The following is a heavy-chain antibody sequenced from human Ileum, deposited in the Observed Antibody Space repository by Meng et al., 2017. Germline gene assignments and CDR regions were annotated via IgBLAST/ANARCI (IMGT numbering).Heavy chain of an antibody. D-gene: IGHD6-19*01. CDR3: ARGVAEN. V-gene: IGHV1-2*06. J-gene: IGHJ4*02. Sequence: QLQLVRPGAKVQKPWASVKVSCKTSGYTFTGNNIHWVRQAPGQGLEWMGRIYPHNGATNYAQTFQGRVTMTGDTSIATAYMELNRLTSDDTAVYYCARGVAENWGQGTLVTVSS. CDR2: IYPHNGAT. CDR1: GYTFTGNN.